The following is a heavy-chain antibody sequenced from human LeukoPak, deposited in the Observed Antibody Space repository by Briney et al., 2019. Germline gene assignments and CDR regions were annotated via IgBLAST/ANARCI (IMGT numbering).Heavy chain of an antibody. J-gene: IGHJ6*03. Sequence: SCKASGGTFSSYGMHWVRQAPGKGLEWVAFIRYDGSNKYYADSVKGRFTISRDNSKNTLYLQMKSLRAEDTAVYYCAKGGGYEAQYYYYYLGVWGKGTTVTISS. V-gene: IGHV3-30*02. CDR3: AKGGGYEAQYYYYYLGV. D-gene: IGHD5-12*01. CDR2: IRYDGSNK. CDR1: GGTFSSYG.